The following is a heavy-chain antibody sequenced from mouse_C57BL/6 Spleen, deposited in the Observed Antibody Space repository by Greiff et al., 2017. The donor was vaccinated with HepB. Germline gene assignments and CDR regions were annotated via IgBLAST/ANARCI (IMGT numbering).Heavy chain of an antibody. D-gene: IGHD1-1*01. J-gene: IGHJ3*01. CDR1: GYAFSSYW. V-gene: IGHV1-55*01. CDR3: ARHGSSYGFAY. Sequence: VQLQQSGAELVKPGASVKISCKASGYAFSSYWMNWVKQRPGQGLEWIGDIYPGSGSTNYNEKFKSKATLTVDTSSSTAYMQLSSLTSEDSAVYYCARHGSSYGFAYWGQGTLVTVSA. CDR2: IYPGSGST.